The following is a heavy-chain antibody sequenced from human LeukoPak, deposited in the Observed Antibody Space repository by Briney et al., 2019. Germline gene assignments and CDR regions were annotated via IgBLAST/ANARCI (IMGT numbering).Heavy chain of an antibody. CDR3: ASGDGSGYYWTPLDY. J-gene: IGHJ4*02. D-gene: IGHD3-22*01. CDR1: GGAFSSYA. V-gene: IGHV1-69*13. CDR2: IIPIFGTA. Sequence: SVKVSCKAFGGAFSSYAISWVRQAPGQGLEWMGGIIPIFGTANYAQKFQGRVTITADESTSTAYMELSSLRSEDTAVYYCASGDGSGYYWTPLDYWGQGTLVTVSS.